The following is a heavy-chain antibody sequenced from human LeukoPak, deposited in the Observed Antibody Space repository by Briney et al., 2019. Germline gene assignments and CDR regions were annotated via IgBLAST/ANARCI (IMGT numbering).Heavy chain of an antibody. V-gene: IGHV4-59*08. CDR1: GASISRHY. CDR2: IYYGGSP. D-gene: IGHD4-17*01. Sequence: NPSETLSLTCTVSGASISRHYWSWIRQPPGKGLEWIGYIYYGGSPSYNPPLKSRVTISVDTSKNQFSLRLSSVTAADTAVYYCTRHYGDAYWFDPWGQGTLVTVSS. J-gene: IGHJ5*02. CDR3: TRHYGDAYWFDP.